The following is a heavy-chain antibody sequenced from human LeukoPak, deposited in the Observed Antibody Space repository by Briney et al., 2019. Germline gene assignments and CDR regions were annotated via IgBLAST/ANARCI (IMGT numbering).Heavy chain of an antibody. J-gene: IGHJ6*02. CDR1: GFTFSSYG. CDR3: ARGGGYSYGYLYYYYGMDV. Sequence: PGGSLRLSCAASGFTFSSYGMHWVRQAPGKGLEWVAVIWYDGSNKYYADSVKGRFTISRDNSKNTLYLQMNSLRAEDTAVYYCARGGGYSYGYLYYYYGMDVWGQGTTVTVSS. D-gene: IGHD5-18*01. CDR2: IWYDGSNK. V-gene: IGHV3-33*01.